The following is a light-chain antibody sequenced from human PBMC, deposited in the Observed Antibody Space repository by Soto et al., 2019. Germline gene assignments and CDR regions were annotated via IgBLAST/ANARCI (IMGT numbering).Light chain of an antibody. V-gene: IGKV1-33*01. J-gene: IGKJ4*01. CDR1: QDISNY. CDR3: QQYDNLPLT. Sequence: DIQMTQSPSSLSASVGDRVTITCQASQDISNYLNWYQQKPGKAPKLLIYDASNLETGVPSRFSGKGSWTEFTFTISSLQPEDIATYYCQQYDNLPLTFGGGTKVEIK. CDR2: DAS.